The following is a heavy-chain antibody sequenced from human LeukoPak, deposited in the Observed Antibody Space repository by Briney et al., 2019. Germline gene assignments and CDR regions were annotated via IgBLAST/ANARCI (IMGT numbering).Heavy chain of an antibody. D-gene: IGHD5-18*01. CDR3: ARDPRGYSYGRGSGLDY. CDR1: GGSISSGSYY. J-gene: IGHJ4*02. CDR2: IYTSGST. Sequence: SETLSLTCTVSGGSISSGSYYWSWIRHPAGKGLEWIGRIYTSGSTNYNPSLKSRVTISVDTSKNQFSLKLSSVTAADTAVYYCARDPRGYSYGRGSGLDYWGQGTLVTVSS. V-gene: IGHV4-61*02.